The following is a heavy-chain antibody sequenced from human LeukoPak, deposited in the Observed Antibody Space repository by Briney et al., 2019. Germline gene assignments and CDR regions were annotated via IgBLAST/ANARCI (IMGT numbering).Heavy chain of an antibody. J-gene: IGHJ4*02. D-gene: IGHD3-16*01. V-gene: IGHV3-21*01. CDR2: ISSSSSYI. CDR3: ARGMIPGAPDY. Sequence: GGSLRLSCAASGFTFSSYSMYWVRQAPGKGLEWVSSISSSSSYIYYADSVKGRFTISRDNAKNSLYLQMNSLRAEDTAVYYCARGMIPGAPDYWGQGTLVTVSS. CDR1: GFTFSSYS.